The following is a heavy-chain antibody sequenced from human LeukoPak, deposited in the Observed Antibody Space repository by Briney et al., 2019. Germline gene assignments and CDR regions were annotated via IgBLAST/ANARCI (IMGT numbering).Heavy chain of an antibody. V-gene: IGHV1-69*04. CDR3: ARAPAAAGTQTSGRFDP. J-gene: IGHJ5*02. CDR2: IIPILGIA. D-gene: IGHD6-13*01. Sequence: ASVKVSCKASGGTFSSYAISWVRQAPGQGLEWMGRIIPILGIANYAQKFQGRVTITADKSTSTAYMELSSLRSEDTAVYYCARAPAAAGTQTSGRFDPWGRGTLVTVSS. CDR1: GGTFSSYA.